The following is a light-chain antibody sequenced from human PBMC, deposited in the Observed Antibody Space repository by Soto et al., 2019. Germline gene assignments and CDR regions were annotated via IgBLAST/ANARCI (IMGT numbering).Light chain of an antibody. V-gene: IGKV3-20*01. J-gene: IGKJ1*01. CDR3: QKYGSSHWT. Sequence: EIVLTQSPGTLSLSPGERATLSRRASQSVSSSYLAWYQQKPGQAPRLLIYGASSRATGIPDRFSGSGSGTDFTLTISRLEPEDFAVYYCQKYGSSHWTFGQGTKVEIK. CDR1: QSVSSSY. CDR2: GAS.